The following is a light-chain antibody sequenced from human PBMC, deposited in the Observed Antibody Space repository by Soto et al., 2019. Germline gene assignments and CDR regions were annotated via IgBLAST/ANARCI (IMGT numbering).Light chain of an antibody. CDR2: GAS. CDR3: QQYNNWWT. Sequence: ELVMTQSPATLSVSPGERATLSCRASQSVSSNLAWYQQKPGQAPRLLIYGASTRATGIPDRFSGSGSGTEFTLTISSLQSEDFAVYYCQQYNNWWTFGQGTKVDIK. V-gene: IGKV3-15*01. J-gene: IGKJ1*01. CDR1: QSVSSN.